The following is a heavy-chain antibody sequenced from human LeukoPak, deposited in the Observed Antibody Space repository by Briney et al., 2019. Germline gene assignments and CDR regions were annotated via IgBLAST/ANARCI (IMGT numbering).Heavy chain of an antibody. V-gene: IGHV1-2*02. Sequence: ASVKVSCKASGYTFTGYYMHWVRQAPGQGLEWMGWINPNSGGTNYAQKFQGRVTTTRDTSISTAYMELSRLRSDDTAVYYCARDRWFGELFAAPAGTWGQGTLVTVSS. CDR2: INPNSGGT. CDR1: GYTFTGYY. CDR3: ARDRWFGELFAAPAGT. D-gene: IGHD3-10*01. J-gene: IGHJ5*02.